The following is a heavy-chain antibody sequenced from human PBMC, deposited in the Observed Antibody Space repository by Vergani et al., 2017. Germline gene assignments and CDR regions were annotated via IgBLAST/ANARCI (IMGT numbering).Heavy chain of an antibody. D-gene: IGHD2-2*01. CDR3: ARAHCSSTSCYDWFDP. CDR1: GGTFSSYT. J-gene: IGHJ5*02. V-gene: IGHV1-69*02. CDR2: IIPILGIP. Sequence: QVQLVQSGAEVKKPGSSVKVSCKASGGTFSSYTISWVRQAPGQGLEWMGRIIPILGIPNYAQQFQGRVTITADKSTSTAYMELSSLRSEDTAVYYCARAHCSSTSCYDWFDPWGQGTLVTVSS.